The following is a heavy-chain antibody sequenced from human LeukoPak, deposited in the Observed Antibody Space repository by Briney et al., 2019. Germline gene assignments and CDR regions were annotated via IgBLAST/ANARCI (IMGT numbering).Heavy chain of an antibody. D-gene: IGHD3-3*01. CDR2: ISGSGSST. J-gene: IGHJ4*02. CDR1: GLTLSNYW. V-gene: IGHV3-23*01. Sequence: PGGSLRLSCAASGLTLSNYWMHWVRQAPGKGLEWVSAISGSGSSTYYADSVKGRFSISRDNSKNTLYLQMNSLRAEDTAVYYCAKGFLEWLLYVDYWGQGTLVTVSS. CDR3: AKGFLEWLLYVDY.